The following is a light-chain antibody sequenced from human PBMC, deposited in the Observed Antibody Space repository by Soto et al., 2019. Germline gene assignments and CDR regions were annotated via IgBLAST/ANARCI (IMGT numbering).Light chain of an antibody. CDR2: NAY. J-gene: IGKJ4*01. CDR3: HQCSYSPLT. CDR1: QTVTNNF. Sequence: EIVVTQAPDTLSLSPGERATLSCRASQTVTNNFLAWYQQKPGQAPRLVIYNAYRRATGIPDRFSGSGSGTDFTLTISRLEPEDFAVYYCHQCSYSPLTFGGGTKVEIK. V-gene: IGKV3-20*01.